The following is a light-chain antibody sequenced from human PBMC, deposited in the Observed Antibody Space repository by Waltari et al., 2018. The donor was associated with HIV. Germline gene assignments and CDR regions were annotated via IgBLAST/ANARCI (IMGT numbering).Light chain of an antibody. CDR2: QDS. Sequence: SYELTQPPSVSVSPGQTASITCSGDKLGDKYACWYQQKPGQSPVLVIYQDSKRPSGNPKRFSGSNSGNTATLTISGTQAMDEADYYCQAWDSSTVVFGGGTKLTVL. J-gene: IGLJ2*01. CDR1: KLGDKY. CDR3: QAWDSSTVV. V-gene: IGLV3-1*01.